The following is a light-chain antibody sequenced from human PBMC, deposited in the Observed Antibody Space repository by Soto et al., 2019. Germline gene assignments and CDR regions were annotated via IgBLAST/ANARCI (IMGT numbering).Light chain of an antibody. CDR1: QNINRY. CDR3: QQRDNWPLT. Sequence: EIVLSQSPATLSLSPGERATRSCRAGQNINRYLACYPHQPDQSPRLLIYDASNRATDTPARFSGSASGTDFTLAIRSLEPEDFAVYYCQQRDNWPLTFGQGTRLEI. CDR2: DAS. J-gene: IGKJ5*01. V-gene: IGKV3-11*01.